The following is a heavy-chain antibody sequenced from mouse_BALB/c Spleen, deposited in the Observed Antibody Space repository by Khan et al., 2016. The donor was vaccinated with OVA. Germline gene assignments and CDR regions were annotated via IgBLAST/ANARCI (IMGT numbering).Heavy chain of an antibody. CDR3: KRGGGGDRFAY. CDR1: GYTFTDFT. J-gene: IGHJ3*01. V-gene: IGHV1S137*01. CDR2: ISTYYGHA. Sequence: QIQLVQSGAELVRPGVSVKISCKGSGYTFTDFTMHWVKQSHAMSLEWIGVISTYYGHATYNQKFKDKATLTVDKSSSTAYMELARLTSEDSAIYLRKRGGGGDRFAYWGQGTLVTVSA.